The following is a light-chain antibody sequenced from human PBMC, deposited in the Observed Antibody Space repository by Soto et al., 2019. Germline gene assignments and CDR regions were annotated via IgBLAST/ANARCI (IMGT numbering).Light chain of an antibody. CDR1: QSVSSSY. J-gene: IGKJ1*01. V-gene: IGKV3-20*01. CDR3: QQYGSSPPRT. Sequence: ESVLTQSPGTLSLSPGERATLSCRASQSVSSSYLAWYQQKPGQAPRLLIYGASSRATGIPDRFSGSASGTDFTLTISRLEPEDFAVYYCQQYGSSPPRTFGQGTKVEIK. CDR2: GAS.